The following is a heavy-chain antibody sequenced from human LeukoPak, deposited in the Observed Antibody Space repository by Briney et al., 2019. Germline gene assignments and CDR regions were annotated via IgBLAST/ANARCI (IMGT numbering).Heavy chain of an antibody. CDR1: GYLFTRKW. CDR3: ARGVNWFDP. V-gene: IGHV5-51*01. CDR2: IYPGDSDT. J-gene: IGHJ5*02. Sequence: GESLKISCQGSGYLFTRKWIGWVRQLPGKGLEWMGIIYPGDSDTRYSPSFQGQVTISADKSISTAYLQWSSLKASDTAMYYCARGVNWFDPWGQGTLVTVSS.